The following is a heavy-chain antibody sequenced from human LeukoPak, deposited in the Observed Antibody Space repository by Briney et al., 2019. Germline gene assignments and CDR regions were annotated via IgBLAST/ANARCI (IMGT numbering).Heavy chain of an antibody. CDR2: ISGSGGST. D-gene: IGHD5-12*01. CDR3: AKDFRASMVATWWFDP. CDR1: GFTFSSYA. J-gene: IGHJ5*02. Sequence: GGSLRLSCAASGFTFSSYAMSWVRQAPGKGLEWVSAISGSGGSTYYADSVKGQFTISRDNSKNTLYLQMNSLRAEDTAVYYCAKDFRASMVATWWFDPWGQGTLVTVSS. V-gene: IGHV3-23*01.